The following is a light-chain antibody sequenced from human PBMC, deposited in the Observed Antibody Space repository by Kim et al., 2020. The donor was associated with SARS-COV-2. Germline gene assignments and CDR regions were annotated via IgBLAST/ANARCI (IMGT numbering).Light chain of an antibody. Sequence: DIQMAQSPSSLSASVGDRVTITCRASQGISNSLDWYRQKPGKVPMLLIYGASTLRSGVPSRFRGSGSGTDFTLTISSLQPEDVATYYCQKYNSAPCTFGQGTKVDIK. J-gene: IGKJ1*01. CDR2: GAS. CDR1: QGISNS. V-gene: IGKV1-27*01. CDR3: QKYNSAPCT.